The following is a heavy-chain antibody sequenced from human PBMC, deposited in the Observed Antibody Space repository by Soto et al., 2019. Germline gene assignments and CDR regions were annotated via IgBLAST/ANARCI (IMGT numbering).Heavy chain of an antibody. D-gene: IGHD1-26*01. CDR2: VSASGLNT. J-gene: IGHJ4*02. V-gene: IGHV3-23*01. CDR3: AKVRPRGTSGYFFDY. CDR1: GFTFSTYA. Sequence: EVQLLESGGKLVQPGGSLTLSCAASGFTFSTYAMAWVRQAPGKGLGWVSGVSASGLNTDYADPVKGRFYISRDNSKNRVSAHMNSVRAEDTALYLCAKVRPRGTSGYFFDYWGQGKPLTVSS.